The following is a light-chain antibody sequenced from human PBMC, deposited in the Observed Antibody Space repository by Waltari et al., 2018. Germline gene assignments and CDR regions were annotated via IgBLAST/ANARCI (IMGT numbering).Light chain of an antibody. J-gene: IGKJ1*01. V-gene: IGKV3-15*01. Sequence: EIVMTQSPATLSVSPGERATPSCRASQRVSSNLAWYQQKPGQAPRLLNYGASTRATGIPARFSGSGSGTEFTLTISSLQSEDFAVYYCQQYNNWPPWTFGQGTKVEIK. CDR1: QRVSSN. CDR2: GAS. CDR3: QQYNNWPPWT.